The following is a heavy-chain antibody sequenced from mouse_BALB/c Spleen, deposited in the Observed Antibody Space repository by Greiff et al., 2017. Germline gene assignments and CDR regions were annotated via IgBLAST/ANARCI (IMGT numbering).Heavy chain of an antibody. CDR3: AREPAYYGNLYAMDY. J-gene: IGHJ4*01. CDR1: GYSITSDYA. V-gene: IGHV3-2*02. Sequence: VQLQQSGPGLVKPSQSLSLTCTVTGYSITSDYAWNWIRQFPGNKLEWMGYISYSGSTSYNPSLKSRISITRDTSKNQFFLQLNSVTTEDTATYYCAREPAYYGNLYAMDYWGQGTSVTVSS. D-gene: IGHD2-10*01. CDR2: ISYSGST.